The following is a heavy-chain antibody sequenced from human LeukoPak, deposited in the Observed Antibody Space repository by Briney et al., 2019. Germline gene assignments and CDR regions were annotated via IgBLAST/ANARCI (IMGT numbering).Heavy chain of an antibody. V-gene: IGHV4-59*12. Sequence: SETLSLTCTVSGGSISSYYWSWIRQPPGKGLEWIGYIYYSGSTNYNPSLKSRVTISVDTSKNQFSLKLSSVTAADTAVYYCASLRSSSSSIIDYWGQGTLVIVSS. CDR3: ASLRSSSSSIIDY. CDR1: GGSISSYY. CDR2: IYYSGST. D-gene: IGHD6-6*01. J-gene: IGHJ4*02.